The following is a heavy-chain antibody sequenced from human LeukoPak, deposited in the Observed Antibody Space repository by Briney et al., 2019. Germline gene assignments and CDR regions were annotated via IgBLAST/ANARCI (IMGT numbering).Heavy chain of an antibody. CDR2: IYSSGST. CDR1: GLTVSSNY. Sequence: GGSLRLSCEVSGLTVSSNYMSWVRQAPGKGLEWVSIIYSSGSTYYAGSVKGRFTISRDHSKNTLYLQMNSLRAEDTAVYYCARVVVEVTDYFDYWGQGTLVTVSS. J-gene: IGHJ4*02. V-gene: IGHV3-53*01. CDR3: ARVVVEVTDYFDY. D-gene: IGHD2-15*01.